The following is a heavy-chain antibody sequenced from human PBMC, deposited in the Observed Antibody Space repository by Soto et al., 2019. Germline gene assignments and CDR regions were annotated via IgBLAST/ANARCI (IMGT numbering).Heavy chain of an antibody. V-gene: IGHV3-30-3*01. CDR3: ARDQGGADFPHEGFDM. CDR1: GFPFSEYA. J-gene: IGHJ3*02. D-gene: IGHD1-26*01. CDR2: ISYDDGNVR. Sequence: QEQLVESGGGVVQPGRSLRLSCVASGFPFSEYAMHWVRQAPGKGLEWVAVISYDDGNVRYYADSVQGRFTGSRDNSKNTLFLQMDRLRSEDTAVYYCARDQGGADFPHEGFDMWGQGTVVTVSS.